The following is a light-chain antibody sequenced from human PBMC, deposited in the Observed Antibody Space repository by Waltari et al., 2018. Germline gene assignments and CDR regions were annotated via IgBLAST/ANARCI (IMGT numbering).Light chain of an antibody. J-gene: IGKJ2*01. CDR2: AAS. CDR1: QGVTNY. V-gene: IGKV1-39*01. CDR3: QQSYGTPRT. Sequence: DIQMTQSPSSLSASVGDSVTITCRASQGVTNYLNWYQQKPGKAPKLLIYAASTLQGGVPSRFSGSGSGTDFTLTISSLQPEDFAIYFCQQSYGTPRTFGRGTKMEIK.